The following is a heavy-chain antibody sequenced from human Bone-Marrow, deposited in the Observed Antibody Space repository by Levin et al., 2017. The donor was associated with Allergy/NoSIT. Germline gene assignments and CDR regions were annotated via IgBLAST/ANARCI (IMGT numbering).Heavy chain of an antibody. V-gene: IGHV4-34*01. CDR3: ARGSGGRLYYFDY. J-gene: IGHJ4*02. CDR1: GGSFSGYY. CDR2: INHSGST. Sequence: ESLKISCAVYGGSFSGYYWSWIRQPPGKGLEWIGEINHSGSTNYNPSLKSRVTISVDTSKNQFSLKLSSVTAADTAVYYCARGSGGRLYYFDYWGQGTLVTVSS. D-gene: IGHD2-15*01.